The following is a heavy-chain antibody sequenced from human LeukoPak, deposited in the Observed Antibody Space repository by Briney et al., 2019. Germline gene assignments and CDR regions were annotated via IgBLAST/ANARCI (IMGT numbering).Heavy chain of an antibody. J-gene: IGHJ4*02. CDR2: IYHSGST. CDR3: ARGGRWELLPHLDY. D-gene: IGHD1-26*01. CDR1: SGSISSSNW. Sequence: PSETLSLTCAVSSGSISSSNWWSWVRQPPGKGLEWIGEIYHSGSTNYNPSLKSRVTISVDKSKNQFSLKLSSVTAADTAVYYCARGGRWELLPHLDYWGQGTLVTVSS. V-gene: IGHV4-4*02.